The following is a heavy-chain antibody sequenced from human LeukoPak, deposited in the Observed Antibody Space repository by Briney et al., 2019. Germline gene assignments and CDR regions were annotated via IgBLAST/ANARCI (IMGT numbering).Heavy chain of an antibody. CDR1: GDSISSTDYY. D-gene: IGHD2-2*01. V-gene: IGHV4-39*01. J-gene: IGHJ4*02. CDR2: VYHSGNT. Sequence: PSETLSLTCSVSGDSISSTDYYWGWIRQPPGKGLEWIGTVYHSGNTYYNPSLKSRVTILVDTSKNQFSLKLTSVTAADTAVYYCARYFVVVPAANYYFDYWGQGTLVTVSS. CDR3: ARYFVVVPAANYYFDY.